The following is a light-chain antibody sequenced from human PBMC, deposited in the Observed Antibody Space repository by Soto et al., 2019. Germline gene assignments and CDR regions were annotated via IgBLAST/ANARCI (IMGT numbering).Light chain of an antibody. CDR3: QQYYSTPLT. CDR1: QSVLYSSNNKNY. V-gene: IGKV4-1*01. J-gene: IGKJ4*01. Sequence: DIVMTQSPDSLAVSLGESSTINCKSSQSVLYSSNNKNYLAWYQQKPGQPPKLLIYWASTRESGVPDRFSGSGSGTDFTLTISSLQAEDVAFYYCQQYYSTPLTFGGGTKVEIK. CDR2: WAS.